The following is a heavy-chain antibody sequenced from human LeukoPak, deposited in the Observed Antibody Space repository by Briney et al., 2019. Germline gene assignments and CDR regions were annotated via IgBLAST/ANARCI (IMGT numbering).Heavy chain of an antibody. CDR3: ARGNRYCSSTSCYVGRFDY. D-gene: IGHD2-2*01. V-gene: IGHV4-34*01. J-gene: IGHJ4*02. Sequence: SETLSLTCAVYGGSFSGYYWSWIRQPPGKGLEWIGEINHSGSTNYNPSLKSRVTISVDTSKNQFSLELSSVTAADTAVYYCARGNRYCSSTSCYVGRFDYWGQGTLVTVSS. CDR2: INHSGST. CDR1: GGSFSGYY.